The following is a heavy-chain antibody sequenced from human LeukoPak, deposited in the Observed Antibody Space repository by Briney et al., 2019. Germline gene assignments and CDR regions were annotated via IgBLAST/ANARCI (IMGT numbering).Heavy chain of an antibody. J-gene: IGHJ4*02. Sequence: GGSLRLSCAASGLTFSSHWMHWVRQAPGKGLVWVSRITNDGSSTTYADSVKGRFTISRDNAKNMLYLQVNSLRAEDTAVYYCEVHHEMATIPPYFDYWGQGTLVTVSS. D-gene: IGHD5-24*01. CDR1: GLTFSSHW. V-gene: IGHV3-74*01. CDR2: ITNDGSST. CDR3: EVHHEMATIPPYFDY.